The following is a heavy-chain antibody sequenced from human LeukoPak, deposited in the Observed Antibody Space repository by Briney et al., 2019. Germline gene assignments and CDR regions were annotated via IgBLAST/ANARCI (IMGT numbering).Heavy chain of an antibody. Sequence: SQTLSLTCTVSGGSISSGSYYWSWIRQPAGKGLEWIGRIYTSGSTNYNPSLKSRVTISVDPSKNQFSPKLSSVTAADTAVYYCARSYSGSYTYFFDYWGQGTLVTVSS. CDR3: ARSYSGSYTYFFDY. J-gene: IGHJ4*02. CDR2: IYTSGST. D-gene: IGHD1-26*01. CDR1: GGSISSGSYY. V-gene: IGHV4-61*02.